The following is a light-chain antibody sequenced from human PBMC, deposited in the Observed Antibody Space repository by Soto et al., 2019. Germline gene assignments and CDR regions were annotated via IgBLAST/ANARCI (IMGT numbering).Light chain of an antibody. J-gene: IGLJ3*02. CDR2: HTD. Sequence: QSVLTQPSSVSGFPGQSITISCTGTSTDVGGYNYVFWYQHHPDKTPTLVIDHTDLRPSGVPDRFSGSQSGPSASLAIIGLQSAEEADYYCAVWDDSLHGPVFGGGTNVTVL. CDR3: AVWDDSLHGPV. V-gene: IGLV2-11*01. CDR1: STDVGGYNY.